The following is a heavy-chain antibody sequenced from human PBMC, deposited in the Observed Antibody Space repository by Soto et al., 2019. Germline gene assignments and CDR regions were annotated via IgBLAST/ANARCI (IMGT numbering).Heavy chain of an antibody. V-gene: IGHV3-23*01. Sequence: GGSLRLSCAASGFTFSSYAMSWVRQAPGKGLEWVSAISGSGGSTYYADSVKGRFTISRDNSKNTLYLQMNSLRAEDTAVYYCETSRAYCGGDCYSTTQYYYYGMDVWGQGTTVTVSS. D-gene: IGHD2-21*02. CDR2: ISGSGGST. CDR1: GFTFSSYA. J-gene: IGHJ6*02. CDR3: ETSRAYCGGDCYSTTQYYYYGMDV.